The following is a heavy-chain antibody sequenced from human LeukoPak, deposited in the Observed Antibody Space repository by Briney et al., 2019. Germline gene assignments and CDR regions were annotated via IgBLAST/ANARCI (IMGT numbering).Heavy chain of an antibody. D-gene: IGHD2-21*02. J-gene: IGHJ6*02. V-gene: IGHV7-4-1*02. CDR1: GYTFTSYA. CDR2: INTNTGNP. CDR3: ARSGVTHWSYYYYGMDV. Sequence: GASVKVSCKASGYTFTSYAMNWVRQAPGQGLEWMRWINTNTGNPTYAQGFTGRFVFSLDTSVSTAYLQISSLKAEDTAVYYCARSGVTHWSYYYYGMDVWGQGTTVTVSS.